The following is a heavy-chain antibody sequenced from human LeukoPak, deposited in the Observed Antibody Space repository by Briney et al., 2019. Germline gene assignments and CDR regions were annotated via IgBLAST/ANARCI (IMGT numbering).Heavy chain of an antibody. CDR2: INPSGGST. Sequence: ASVKVSCKASGYTFTSYYMHGVRQAPGQGLEWMGIINPSGGSTSYAQKFQGRVTMTRDTSTSTVYMELSSLRSEDTAVYYCARDSEISKVASYYFDYWGQGTLVTVSS. V-gene: IGHV1-46*01. J-gene: IGHJ4*02. CDR3: ARDSEISKVASYYFDY. CDR1: GYTFTSYY. D-gene: IGHD5-12*01.